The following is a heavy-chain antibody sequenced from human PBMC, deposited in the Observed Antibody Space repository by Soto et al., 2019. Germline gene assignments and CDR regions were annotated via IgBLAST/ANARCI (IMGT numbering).Heavy chain of an antibody. D-gene: IGHD6-13*01. CDR3: ARVPSIAAAGRRPYYYYMDV. CDR1: GGYISSGGYY. CDR2: IYYSGST. V-gene: IGHV4-31*03. Sequence: PSETLSLTCTVSGGYISSGGYYWSWIRQHPGKGLEWIGYIYYSGSTYYNPSLKSRVTISVDTSKNQFSLKLSSVTAADTAVYYCARVPSIAAAGRRPYYYYMDVWGKGTTVTVSS. J-gene: IGHJ6*03.